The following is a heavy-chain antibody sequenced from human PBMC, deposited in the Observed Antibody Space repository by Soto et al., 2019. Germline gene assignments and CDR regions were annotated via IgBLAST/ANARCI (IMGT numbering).Heavy chain of an antibody. CDR1: GYTFTSYG. CDR2: ISAYNGNT. D-gene: IGHD6-19*01. CDR3: ASYTIAVAGTTYYYYGMDV. V-gene: IGHV1-18*04. Sequence: ASVKVSCKASGYTFTSYGISWVRQAPGQGLEWMGWISAYNGNTNYAQKLQGRVTMTTDTSTSTAYMELRSLRSDDTAVYYCASYTIAVAGTTYYYYGMDVWRQGTTVTVSS. J-gene: IGHJ6*02.